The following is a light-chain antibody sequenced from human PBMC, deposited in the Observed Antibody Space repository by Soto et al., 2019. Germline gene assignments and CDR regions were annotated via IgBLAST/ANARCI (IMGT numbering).Light chain of an antibody. Sequence: QSVLTQPRSVSGSPGQSVTISCTGTSGDVGAYNYISWYQQHPGKAPKFLIYDVNQRPSGVPDRFFGSMSGNTASLTISGLQPEDEADYYCCSYADTYPYLFGPGTKVTVL. CDR2: DVN. V-gene: IGLV2-11*01. CDR1: SGDVGAYNY. J-gene: IGLJ1*01. CDR3: CSYADTYPYL.